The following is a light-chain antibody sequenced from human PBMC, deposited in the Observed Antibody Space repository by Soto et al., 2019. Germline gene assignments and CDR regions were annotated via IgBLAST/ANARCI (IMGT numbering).Light chain of an antibody. CDR1: QSVSSN. CDR3: QQYNNWPRT. J-gene: IGKJ1*01. Sequence: EIVLTQSPGTLSLSPGDRATLSCRASQSVSSNSAWYQQKPGQAPRLLIYGASTRATGIPARFSGSGSGTEFTLTISSLQSEDFAVYYCQQYNNWPRTFGQGTKVDIK. V-gene: IGKV3-15*01. CDR2: GAS.